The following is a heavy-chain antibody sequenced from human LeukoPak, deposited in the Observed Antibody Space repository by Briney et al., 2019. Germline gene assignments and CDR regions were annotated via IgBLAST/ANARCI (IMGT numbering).Heavy chain of an antibody. J-gene: IGHJ4*02. CDR1: GFTFSSYW. CDR2: IKQDGSEK. V-gene: IGHV3-7*01. CDR3: AKGHTNLDPA. Sequence: GGSLRLSCAASGFTFSSYWMRWVRQAPGKGLEWVANIKQDGSEKNYVDSVKGRFSMSRDNGKNSLYLQMNSLRGEDTGIYFCAKGHTNLDPAGDQGALVIVSS. D-gene: IGHD1-1*01.